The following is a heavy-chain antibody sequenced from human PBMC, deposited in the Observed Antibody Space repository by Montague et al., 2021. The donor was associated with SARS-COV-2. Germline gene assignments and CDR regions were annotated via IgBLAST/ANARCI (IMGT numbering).Heavy chain of an antibody. J-gene: IGHJ5*01. CDR2: MSHSGTS. CDR1: GASISSGSYF. D-gene: IGHD2/OR15-2a*01. Sequence: SETLSLTCTVSGASISSGSYFWAWIRQPPGKGLEWIGGMSHSGTSYYNLSLNTRATISVDTSRNQFSLRLTSVTAADTASYFCARRGVLDFYERAGYKYIWWFDSWGQGILGTVSS. V-gene: IGHV4-39*01. CDR3: ARRGVLDFYERAGYKYIWWFDS.